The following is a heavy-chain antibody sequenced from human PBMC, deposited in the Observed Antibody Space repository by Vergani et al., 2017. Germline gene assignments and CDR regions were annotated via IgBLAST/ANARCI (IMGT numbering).Heavy chain of an antibody. J-gene: IGHJ5*02. Sequence: EVQLEESGGGLVLPGRSLRLSCVASGFTSAGYAMHWVRQAPGKGLEWVSGISWNSNSIGYADSVKGRFTISRDNAKNSLYLQMNSLRAEDTALYYCAKDLGTASGFGWFDPWGQGTLVTVSS. V-gene: IGHV3-9*02. CDR2: ISWNSNSI. CDR1: GFTSAGYA. CDR3: AKDLGTASGFGWFDP. D-gene: IGHD3-10*01.